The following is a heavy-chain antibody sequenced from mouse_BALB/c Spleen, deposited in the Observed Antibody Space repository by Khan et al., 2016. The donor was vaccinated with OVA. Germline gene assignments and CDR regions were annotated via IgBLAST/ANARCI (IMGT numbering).Heavy chain of an antibody. D-gene: IGHD1-3*01. CDR3: ARGGGGTRFAC. V-gene: IGHV1S137*01. J-gene: IGHJ3*01. Sequence: QVQLQQSGTELVRPGVSVKISCKGSGYTFTDFTMHWVRQSHAMSLEWIGVISTYYGHATYNQEFKDKATLTVDKSSSTAYMELARLTSEDSAVYYCARGGGGTRFACWGQGTLVTVSA. CDR2: ISTYYGHA. CDR1: GYTFTDFT.